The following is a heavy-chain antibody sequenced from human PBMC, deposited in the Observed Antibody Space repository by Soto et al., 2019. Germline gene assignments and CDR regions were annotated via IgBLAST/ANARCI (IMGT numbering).Heavy chain of an antibody. D-gene: IGHD1-1*01. CDR3: AREVDWNVAGFDY. V-gene: IGHV6-1*01. J-gene: IGHJ4*02. CDR1: GDSVSNNFAA. CDR2: TYYKSKWYN. Sequence: SQTLSLTCDISGDSVSNNFAAWNWIRQSPSRGLEWLGRTYYKSKWYNDYAVSVTGRITINPDTSKNQFSLHLNSVTPEDTAVYYCAREVDWNVAGFDYWGQGALVTVSS.